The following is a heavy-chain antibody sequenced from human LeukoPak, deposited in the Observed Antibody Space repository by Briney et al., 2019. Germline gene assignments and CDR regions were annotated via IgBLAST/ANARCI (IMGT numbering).Heavy chain of an antibody. CDR2: IYYSGNT. V-gene: IGHV4-39*01. CDR1: GGSISSSSYY. CDR3: ARGQYSYGHRAFDI. D-gene: IGHD5-18*01. Sequence: PSETLSLTCTVSGGSISSSSYYWGWIRQPPGKGLEWIGTIYYSGNTYYNPSLKSRVTISVDTSKNQFSLKLSSVTAADTAMYYCARGQYSYGHRAFDIWGQGTMVTVSS. J-gene: IGHJ3*02.